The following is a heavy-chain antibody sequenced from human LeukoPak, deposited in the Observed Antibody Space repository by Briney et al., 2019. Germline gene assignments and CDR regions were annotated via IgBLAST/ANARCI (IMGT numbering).Heavy chain of an antibody. CDR1: GYTFTGYY. D-gene: IGHD1-26*01. Sequence: GASVKVSCKASGYTFTGYYMHWVRQAPGQGLEWMGWINPNSGGTNYAQKFQGRVTMTRDTSISTAYMELSRLRSDDTAVYYCARYGELDSGSYHAAFDYWGQGTLVTVSS. V-gene: IGHV1-2*02. CDR3: ARYGELDSGSYHAAFDY. J-gene: IGHJ4*02. CDR2: INPNSGGT.